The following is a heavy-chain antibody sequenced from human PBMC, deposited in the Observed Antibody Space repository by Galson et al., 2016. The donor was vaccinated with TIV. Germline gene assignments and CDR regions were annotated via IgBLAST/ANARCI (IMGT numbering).Heavy chain of an antibody. Sequence: SLRLSCAASGLSVSINYMTWVRQAPGKGLEWVSLISDGGKTYYSDSVKGRFTVSRDNSKNTLYLQMNSLRVEDTAVYYCARVRVVDATYYYYYYGMDVWGQGTAVTVSS. CDR3: ARVRVVDATYYYYYYGMDV. J-gene: IGHJ6*02. CDR1: GLSVSINY. CDR2: ISDGGKT. V-gene: IGHV3-66*02. D-gene: IGHD3-10*01.